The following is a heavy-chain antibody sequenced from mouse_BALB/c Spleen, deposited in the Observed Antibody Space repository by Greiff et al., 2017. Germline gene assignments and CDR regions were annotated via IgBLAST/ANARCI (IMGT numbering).Heavy chain of an antibody. CDR2: INPGSGGT. Sequence: VKLQQSGAELVRPGTSVKVSCKASGYAFTNYLIEWVKQRPGQGLEWIGVINPGSGGTNYNEKFKGKATLTADKSSSTAYMQLSSLTSDDSAVYFCARWDVYFDYWGQGTTLTVSS. V-gene: IGHV1-54*01. D-gene: IGHD4-1*01. CDR3: ARWDVYFDY. J-gene: IGHJ2*01. CDR1: GYAFTNYL.